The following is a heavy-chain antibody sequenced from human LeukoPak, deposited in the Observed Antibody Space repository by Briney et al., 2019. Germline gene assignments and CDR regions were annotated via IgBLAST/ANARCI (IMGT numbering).Heavy chain of an antibody. D-gene: IGHD6-19*01. J-gene: IGHJ4*02. V-gene: IGHV1-2*02. Sequence: ASVEVSCKASGYTFTGYYMHWVRQAPGQGLEWMGWINPNSGGTNYAQKFQGRVTMTRDTSISTAYMELSRLRSDDTAVYYCARERRSSGWTTFDYWGQGTLVTVSS. CDR2: INPNSGGT. CDR3: ARERRSSGWTTFDY. CDR1: GYTFTGYY.